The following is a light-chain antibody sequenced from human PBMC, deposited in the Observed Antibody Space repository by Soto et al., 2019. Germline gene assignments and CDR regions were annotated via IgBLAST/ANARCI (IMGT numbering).Light chain of an antibody. V-gene: IGLV2-11*01. Sequence: QSALTQPRSVSGSPGQSVTISCTGSSSDVGSYNLVSWYQQHPGKAPKLMIYDVSKRPSGVPDRFSGSKSGNTASPTISGLQAEDEADYYRYSYAGRYTFYVFGTGTKLTVL. J-gene: IGLJ1*01. CDR3: YSYAGRYTFYV. CDR1: SSDVGSYNL. CDR2: DVS.